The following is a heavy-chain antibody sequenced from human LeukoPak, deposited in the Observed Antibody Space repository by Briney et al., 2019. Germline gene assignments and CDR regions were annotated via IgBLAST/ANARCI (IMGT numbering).Heavy chain of an antibody. Sequence: SETLSLTCTVSGGSITSSSYYWGWIRQPPGKGLEWIGNVYYSGSTYYNPSLQSRVTISVDTSKNQFSLKLSSVTAADTAVYYCARGPEDTAMVPEDYWGQGTLVTVSS. CDR2: VYYSGST. J-gene: IGHJ4*02. CDR1: GGSITSSSYY. D-gene: IGHD5-18*01. V-gene: IGHV4-39*07. CDR3: ARGPEDTAMVPEDY.